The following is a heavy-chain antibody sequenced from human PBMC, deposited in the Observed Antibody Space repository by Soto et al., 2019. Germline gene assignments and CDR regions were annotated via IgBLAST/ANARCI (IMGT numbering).Heavy chain of an antibody. V-gene: IGHV3-9*01. Sequence: GGSLRLSCAASGFTFDDYAMHWVRQAPGKGLEWVSGISWNSGSIGYADSVKGRFTISRDNAKNSLYLQMNSLRAEDTALYYCAKARATPYDAFDIWGQGTMVTVSS. CDR2: ISWNSGSI. CDR1: GFTFDDYA. J-gene: IGHJ3*02. CDR3: AKARATPYDAFDI.